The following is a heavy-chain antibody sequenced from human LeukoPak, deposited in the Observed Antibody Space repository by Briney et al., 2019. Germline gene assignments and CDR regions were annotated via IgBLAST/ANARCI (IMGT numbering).Heavy chain of an antibody. CDR2: INHSGST. V-gene: IGHV4-34*01. J-gene: IGHJ4*02. CDR3: ARGKWIQLH. D-gene: IGHD5-18*01. Sequence: PSETLSLTCAVYGGSFSGYYWSLIRQPPGKGLEWIGEINHSGSTNYNPSLKSRVTISVDTSKNQFSLKLSSVTAADTAVYYCARGKWIQLHWGQGTLVTVSS. CDR1: GGSFSGYY.